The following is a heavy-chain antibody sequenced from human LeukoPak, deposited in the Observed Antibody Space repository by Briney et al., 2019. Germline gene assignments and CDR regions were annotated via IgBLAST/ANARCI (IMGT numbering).Heavy chain of an antibody. CDR2: ISGDGGST. J-gene: IGHJ3*02. CDR1: RFTFDDYA. V-gene: IGHV3-43*02. CDR3: AKDLSGSYPMIGFDI. Sequence: GGSLRLACAASRFTFDDYAMHWVRQAPGKCLEWVSLISGDGGSTYYADSVKGQFTISRDNSKNSLYLQMNSLRTEDTALYYCAKDLSGSYPMIGFDIWGQGTMVTVSS. D-gene: IGHD1-26*01.